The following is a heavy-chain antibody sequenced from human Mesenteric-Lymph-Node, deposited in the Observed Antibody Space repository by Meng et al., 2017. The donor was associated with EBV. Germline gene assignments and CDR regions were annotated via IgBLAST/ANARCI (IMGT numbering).Heavy chain of an antibody. CDR2: INPNSGGT. Sequence: QVQLVQSGSVLRKPGASVRVSCKTSGHTFTRFEMNWGRQAPGQGLEWMGWINPNSGGTNYAQKFQGWVTMTRDTSINTAYMELSRLRSDDTAVYYCARDDYGDLPLDYWGQGTLVTVSS. V-gene: IGHV1-2*04. CDR3: ARDDYGDLPLDY. J-gene: IGHJ4*02. D-gene: IGHD4-17*01. CDR1: GHTFTRFE.